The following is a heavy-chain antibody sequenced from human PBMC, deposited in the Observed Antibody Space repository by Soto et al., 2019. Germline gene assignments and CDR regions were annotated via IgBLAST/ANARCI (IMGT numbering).Heavy chain of an antibody. Sequence: EVQMLESGGGLVQRGGSLRLSCAASGFTFSSYAMTWVRQAPGKGLEWVSTISGNGGSTYYADSVKGRFTISRDNSKNTLCLQMNSLRAEDTAVYYCAKAGNYDILTGYCDYWGQGTLVTVSS. CDR1: GFTFSSYA. D-gene: IGHD3-9*01. CDR2: ISGNGGST. J-gene: IGHJ4*02. V-gene: IGHV3-23*01. CDR3: AKAGNYDILTGYCDY.